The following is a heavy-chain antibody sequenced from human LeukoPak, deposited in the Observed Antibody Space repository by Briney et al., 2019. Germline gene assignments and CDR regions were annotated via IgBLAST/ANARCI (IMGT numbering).Heavy chain of an antibody. Sequence: PSETLSLTCAVYGGSFSGYYWNWIRQPPGEGLEWIGEINHSGSTNYNPSLKSRVTISVDTSKNQFSLKLSSVTAADTAVYYCARRLGRKFGERFYYYHYMDVWGKGTTVTISS. CDR1: GGSFSGYY. J-gene: IGHJ6*03. D-gene: IGHD3-10*01. V-gene: IGHV4-34*01. CDR3: ARRLGRKFGERFYYYHYMDV. CDR2: INHSGST.